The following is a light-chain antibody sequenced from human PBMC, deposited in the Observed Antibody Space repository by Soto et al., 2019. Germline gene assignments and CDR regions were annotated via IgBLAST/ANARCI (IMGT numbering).Light chain of an antibody. J-gene: IGKJ3*01. CDR3: QQSYSTPFA. CDR1: QSISSY. Sequence: EIQMTQSPSSLSASVGDRATITCRASQSISSYLDWYQQKPGKAPKLLIYAASSLQSGVTSRFSGSGSGTDFTLTISSLQPEDFATYYCQQSYSTPFAVGPGTKVEIK. CDR2: AAS. V-gene: IGKV1-39*01.